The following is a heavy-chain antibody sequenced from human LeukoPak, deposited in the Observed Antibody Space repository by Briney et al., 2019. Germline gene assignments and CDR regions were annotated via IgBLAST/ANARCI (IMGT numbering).Heavy chain of an antibody. CDR1: GFTFSSYG. D-gene: IGHD2-8*01. J-gene: IGHJ4*02. CDR3: ARGNGFPYYFDY. CDR2: ISSDGSDK. Sequence: GRSLRLSCAASGFTFSSYGMHWVRQAPGKGLEWVAVISSDGSDKYYADSVKGRFTISRDKSKNTMYLQMNSLRAEDTAVYYCARGNGFPYYFDYWGGGTLVTVSS. V-gene: IGHV3-30*19.